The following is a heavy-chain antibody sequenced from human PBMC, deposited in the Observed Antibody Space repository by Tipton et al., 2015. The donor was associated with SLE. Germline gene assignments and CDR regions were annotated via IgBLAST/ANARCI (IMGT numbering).Heavy chain of an antibody. V-gene: IGHV4-34*01. Sequence: PSLTCAVYGGSFSGYYWSWIRQPPGKGLEWIGEINHSGSTNYNPSLKSRVTISVDTSKNQFSLKLSSVTAADTAVYYCARQKRYELPFDYWGQGTLVTVSS. D-gene: IGHD1-26*01. CDR2: INHSGST. CDR3: ARQKRYELPFDY. CDR1: GGSFSGYY. J-gene: IGHJ4*02.